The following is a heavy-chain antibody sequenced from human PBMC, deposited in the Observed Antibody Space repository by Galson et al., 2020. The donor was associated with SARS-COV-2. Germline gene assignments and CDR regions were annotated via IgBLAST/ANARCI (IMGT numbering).Heavy chain of an antibody. CDR3: ARGRVPNCGSTNCPRLNCFYP. D-gene: IGHD2-2*01. J-gene: IGHJ5*02. Sequence: SETLSLTCTISGDSINSGGYYWTWIRQHPGKGLEWIGDIYYSGSTSYNPSLKGRVTISVDTSKTEFSLGLTSVTAADTAVYYCARGRVPNCGSTNCPRLNCFYPCGQGTLVTVSS. CDR2: IYYSGST. V-gene: IGHV4-31*03. CDR1: GDSINSGGYY.